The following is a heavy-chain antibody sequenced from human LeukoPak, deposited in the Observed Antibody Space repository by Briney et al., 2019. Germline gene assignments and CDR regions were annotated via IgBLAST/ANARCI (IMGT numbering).Heavy chain of an antibody. D-gene: IGHD3-10*01. CDR1: AYSLSGYH. J-gene: IGHJ6*03. Sequence: ASVKVSCKASAYSLSGYHIHWVRQAPGQGLEWMGWINSKSGGTNFAQKFQGRVTMTRDTSISTSISTVYMELSRLGYDDTAVYYCARGLTYGSGRFFYYSMDVWGKGTTVSVSS. V-gene: IGHV1-2*02. CDR2: INSKSGGT. CDR3: ARGLTYGSGRFFYYSMDV.